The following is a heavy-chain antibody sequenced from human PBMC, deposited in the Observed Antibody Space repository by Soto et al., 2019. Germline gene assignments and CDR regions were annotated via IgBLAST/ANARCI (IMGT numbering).Heavy chain of an antibody. CDR2: ISSSSSYI. J-gene: IGHJ6*02. CDR1: GFTFSSYS. V-gene: IGHV3-21*01. CDR3: AKADRHYYYYYGMDV. Sequence: LRLSCAASGFTFSSYSMNWVRQAPGKGLEWVSSISSSSSYIYYADSVKGRFTISRDNAKNSLYLQMNSLRAEDTAVYYCAKADRHYYYYYGMDVWGQGTTVTVSS.